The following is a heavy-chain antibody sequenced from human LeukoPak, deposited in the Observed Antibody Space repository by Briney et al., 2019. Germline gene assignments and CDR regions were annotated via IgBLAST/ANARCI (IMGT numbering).Heavy chain of an antibody. CDR3: ARLYGSTLYFDY. V-gene: IGHV4-39*01. J-gene: IGHJ4*02. CDR1: GGSISSSSYH. Sequence: PSETLSLTCTVSGGSISSSSYHWGWIRQPPGKGLEWIGNMYYSGSTYYNPSLKSRVTLSVDTSKNQFSQKMSSVSAADTALYYCARLYGSTLYFDYWGQGTLVTVSS. D-gene: IGHD2-15*01. CDR2: MYYSGST.